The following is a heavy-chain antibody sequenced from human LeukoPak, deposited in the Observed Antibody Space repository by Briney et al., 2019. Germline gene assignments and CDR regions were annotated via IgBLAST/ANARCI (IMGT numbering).Heavy chain of an antibody. D-gene: IGHD1-20*01. V-gene: IGHV4-4*03. CDR3: ARITGTTSPAYYYYYYGMDV. CDR1: GGSISSSNW. Sequence: PETLSLTCAVSGGSISSSNWWSWVRQPPGKGLEWIGEIYHSGSTNYNPSLKSRVTISVDKSKNQFSLKLSSVTAADTAVYYCARITGTTSPAYYYYYYGMDVWGQGTTVTVSS. J-gene: IGHJ6*02. CDR2: IYHSGST.